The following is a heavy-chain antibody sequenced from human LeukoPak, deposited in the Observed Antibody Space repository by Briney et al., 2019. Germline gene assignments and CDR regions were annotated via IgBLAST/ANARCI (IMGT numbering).Heavy chain of an antibody. Sequence: SETLSLTCAVYGGSFSGYYWSWIRQPPGKGLEWIGEINHSGSTNYNPSLKSRVTISVDTSKNQFSLKLSSVTAADTAVYYCARVSSMVRGIRGAFDIWGQGTVDTVSS. CDR3: ARVSSMVRGIRGAFDI. CDR1: GGSFSGYY. J-gene: IGHJ3*02. CDR2: INHSGST. D-gene: IGHD3-10*01. V-gene: IGHV4-34*01.